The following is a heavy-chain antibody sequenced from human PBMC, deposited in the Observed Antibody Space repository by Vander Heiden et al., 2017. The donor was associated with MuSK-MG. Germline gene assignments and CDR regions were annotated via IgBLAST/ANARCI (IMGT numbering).Heavy chain of an antibody. CDR3: ARRGYNYGNFDY. D-gene: IGHD5-18*01. CDR2: IYHSGTT. Sequence: LQLQESGPGLVTPSETLSLSCTVSGASINRSSFYWDWIRQPPGKGLEWIGSIYHSGTTYYNPSLTSRVTISVDTSKNQFSLKLSSVTAADTAVYYCARRGYNYGNFDYWGQGTLVTVSS. V-gene: IGHV4-39*01. CDR1: GASINRSSFY. J-gene: IGHJ4*02.